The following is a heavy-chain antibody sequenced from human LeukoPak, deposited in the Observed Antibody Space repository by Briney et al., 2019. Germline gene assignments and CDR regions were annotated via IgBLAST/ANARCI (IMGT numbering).Heavy chain of an antibody. J-gene: IGHJ3*02. CDR3: ARYYGSGSYAFDI. CDR2: IYSGGST. V-gene: IGHV3-53*04. Sequence: GGSLRLSCAASGFTFSSNYMSWVRQAPGKGLEWVSVIYSGGSTYYADSVKGRFTISRHNSKNTLYLQMNSLRAEDTAVYYCARYYGSGSYAFDIWGQGTMVTVSS. D-gene: IGHD3-10*01. CDR1: GFTFSSNY.